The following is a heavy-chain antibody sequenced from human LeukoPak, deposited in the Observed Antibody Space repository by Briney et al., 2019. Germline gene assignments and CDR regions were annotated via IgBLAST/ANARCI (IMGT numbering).Heavy chain of an antibody. D-gene: IGHD3-22*01. J-gene: IGHJ3*02. CDR3: ARDLRDSSGYDAFDI. V-gene: IGHV4-4*07. Sequence: SETLSLTCTVSGGSISSYFWTWIRQPTGKGLEWIGRVFTSGYTNYNPSLKSRITMSVDTSKNQFSLKLSSVTAADTAVYYCARDLRDSSGYDAFDIWGQGTMVTVSS. CDR2: VFTSGYT. CDR1: GGSISSYF.